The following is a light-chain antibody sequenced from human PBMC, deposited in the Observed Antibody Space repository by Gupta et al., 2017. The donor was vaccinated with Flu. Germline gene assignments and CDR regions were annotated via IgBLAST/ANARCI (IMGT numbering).Light chain of an antibody. J-gene: IGKJ2*01. CDR3: QHRSNWPRHT. Sequence: GTLSLSPGERATLSCRASQSVRSFLAWYQQKPGQAPRLLIYDASSRATGIPARFSGSGSGTDFTLTISSLEPEDFAVYYCQHRSNWPRHTFGQGTKLEVK. CDR1: QSVRSF. V-gene: IGKV3-11*01. CDR2: DAS.